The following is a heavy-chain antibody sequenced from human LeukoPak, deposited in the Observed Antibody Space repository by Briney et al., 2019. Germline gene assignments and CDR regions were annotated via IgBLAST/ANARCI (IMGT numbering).Heavy chain of an antibody. D-gene: IGHD4/OR15-4a*01. CDR3: ARRALDNWYFDV. CDR2: INYSGST. CDR1: GDSISSYF. V-gene: IGHV4-59*08. J-gene: IGHJ2*01. Sequence: NPSETLSLTCTVSGDSISSYFWSWMRQPPGMGLEWIAYINYSGSTNSNPSLKSRVTISVDTSKDEFSLRLGSVTAADTAVYYCARRALDNWYFDVWGRGTLVTVSS.